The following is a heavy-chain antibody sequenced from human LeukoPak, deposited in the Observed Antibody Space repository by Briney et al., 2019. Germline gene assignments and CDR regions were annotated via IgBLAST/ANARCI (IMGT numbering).Heavy chain of an antibody. D-gene: IGHD3-22*01. CDR1: EFTFSSYW. V-gene: IGHV3-7*01. CDR2: IKPDGSED. J-gene: IGHJ4*02. Sequence: GGSLRLSCAGSEFTFSSYWMSWVRQAPGKGLEWVAYIKPDGSEDYYVDSVKGRFTISGDNAESSLYLQMNSLRVEDTAVYYCTRGDSASKIDYWGQGTLVTVSS. CDR3: TRGDSASKIDY.